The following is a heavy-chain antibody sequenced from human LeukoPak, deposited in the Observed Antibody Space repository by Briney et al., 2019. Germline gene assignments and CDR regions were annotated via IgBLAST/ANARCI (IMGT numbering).Heavy chain of an antibody. CDR1: GFTFSDYY. V-gene: IGHV3-11*04. D-gene: IGHD4-17*01. Sequence: GGSLRLSCAAPGFTFSDYYMSWIRQAPGKGLEWVSYISSSGSTIYYADSVKGRFTISRDNAKNSLYLQMNSLRAEDTAVYYCARVRMTTVTVYYFDYWGQGTLVTVSS. CDR3: ARVRMTTVTVYYFDY. CDR2: ISSSGSTI. J-gene: IGHJ4*02.